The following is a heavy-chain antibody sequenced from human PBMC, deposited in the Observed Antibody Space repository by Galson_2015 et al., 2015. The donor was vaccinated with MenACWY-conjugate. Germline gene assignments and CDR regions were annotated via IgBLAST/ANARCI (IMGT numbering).Heavy chain of an antibody. CDR1: GGTFSSYA. J-gene: IGHJ3*02. CDR3: ARDLGSWKGAFDI. D-gene: IGHD1-1*01. Sequence: SVKVSCKASGGTFSSYAISWVRQAPGQGLEWMGGIIPIFGTANYAQKFQGRVTITADESTSTAYMELSSLRSEDTAVYYCARDLGSWKGAFDIWGQGTMVTVSS. CDR2: IIPIFGTA. V-gene: IGHV1-69*13.